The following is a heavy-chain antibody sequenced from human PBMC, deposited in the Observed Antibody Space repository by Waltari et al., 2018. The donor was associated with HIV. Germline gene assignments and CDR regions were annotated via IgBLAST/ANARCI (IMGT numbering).Heavy chain of an antibody. CDR3: ASRGMHYYDSSGYYS. J-gene: IGHJ4*02. Sequence: QVLLQESGPGLVKPSETLSLTCTVSGGSITSYYWSWIRQPPWKGLEWIGYIYYSGIPTYHPPLKLRATISVDTSKTQVSLKLSSVTAADTAVYYCASRGMHYYDSSGYYSWGQGTLVTVSS. CDR2: IYYSGIP. CDR1: GGSITSYY. V-gene: IGHV4-59*01. D-gene: IGHD3-22*01.